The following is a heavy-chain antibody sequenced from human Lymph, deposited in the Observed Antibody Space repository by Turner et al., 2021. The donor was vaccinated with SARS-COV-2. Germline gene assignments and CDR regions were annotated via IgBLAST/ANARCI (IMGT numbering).Heavy chain of an antibody. V-gene: IGHV1-69*01. CDR1: GGTCSTYT. J-gene: IGHJ4*02. D-gene: IGHD6-6*01. CDR2: IIPIFGTA. Sequence: QVQLVQSGAEVKKPGSSVKVSCTASGGTCSTYTISWVRQAPGQGLEWMGGIIPIFGTANYAQKFQGRVTITADESTSTAYMELSSLRSEDTAVYYCTRGETIAAHYDYWGQGTLVTVSS. CDR3: TRGETIAAHYDY.